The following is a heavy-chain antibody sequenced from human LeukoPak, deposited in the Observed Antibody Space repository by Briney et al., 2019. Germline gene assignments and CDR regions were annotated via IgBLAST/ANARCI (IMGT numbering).Heavy chain of an antibody. CDR1: VYTFTGYY. Sequence: ASVKVSCKASVYTFTGYYMNWVRQAPGQGLEWMGWINPNSGGTNYAQKFQGRVTMTRDTSISTAYMELSRLTSDDTAVYYCARKTDYYDSSGYFVSGFTFFDYWGQGTLVTVSS. CDR3: ARKTDYYDSSGYFVSGFTFFDY. J-gene: IGHJ4*02. D-gene: IGHD3-22*01. CDR2: INPNSGGT. V-gene: IGHV1-2*02.